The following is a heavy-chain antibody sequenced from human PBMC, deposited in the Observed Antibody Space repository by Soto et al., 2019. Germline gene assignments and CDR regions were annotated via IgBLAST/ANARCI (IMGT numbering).Heavy chain of an antibody. V-gene: IGHV4-61*01. J-gene: IGHJ4*02. CDR1: GGSVSSGSYY. Sequence: QVQLQESGPGLVKPSETLSLTCTVSGGSVSSGSYYWSWIRQPPGKGLEWIGYIYNSGSTNYSPSLESRVTISIDTSKNQLSLKLNSVTAADTAVYFCAREPRGDTPMEDSFWGQGTLVTVSS. CDR3: AREPRGDTPMEDSF. CDR2: IYNSGST. D-gene: IGHD5-18*01.